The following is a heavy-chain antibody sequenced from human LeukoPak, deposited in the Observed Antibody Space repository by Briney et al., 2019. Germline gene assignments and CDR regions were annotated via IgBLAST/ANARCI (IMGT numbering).Heavy chain of an antibody. J-gene: IGHJ4*02. CDR2: IYYSGST. CDR1: GGSINSYY. Sequence: PSETLSLTCTVSGGSINSYYWSWIRQPPGKGLEWIGYIYYSGSTNYNPFLKSRVTISLDTSNNQFSLKLSSVTAADTAVYCCARDTSGYRRGSFDYWGQGTLVTVSS. V-gene: IGHV4-59*01. D-gene: IGHD3-22*01. CDR3: ARDTSGYRRGSFDY.